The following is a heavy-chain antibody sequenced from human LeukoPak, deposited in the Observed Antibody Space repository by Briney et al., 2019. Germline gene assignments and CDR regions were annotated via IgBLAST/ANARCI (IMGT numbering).Heavy chain of an antibody. V-gene: IGHV4-59*01. Sequence: KPSETLSLTCTVSGGSISSYYWSWIRQPPGKGLEWIGYIYYSGSTNYNPSLKSRVTISVDTSKNQFSLTLSSVTAADTAVYYCARKAGTFSWFDPWGQGTLVTVSS. CDR3: ARKAGTFSWFDP. CDR1: GGSISSYY. J-gene: IGHJ5*02. CDR2: IYYSGST. D-gene: IGHD6-13*01.